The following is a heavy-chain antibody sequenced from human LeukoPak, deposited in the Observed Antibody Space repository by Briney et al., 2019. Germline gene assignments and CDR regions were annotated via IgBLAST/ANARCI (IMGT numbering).Heavy chain of an antibody. CDR3: ARDSGSYDNYFDY. D-gene: IGHD1-26*01. Sequence: ASVKVSCKASGYSFIDYYIHWVQQAPGKGLEWVGGFDPEDGETIYAQKFQGRVTITRDTSASTAYMELSSLRSEDTAVYYCARDSGSYDNYFDYWGQGTLVTVSS. CDR1: GYSFIDYY. CDR2: FDPEDGET. J-gene: IGHJ4*02. V-gene: IGHV1-24*01.